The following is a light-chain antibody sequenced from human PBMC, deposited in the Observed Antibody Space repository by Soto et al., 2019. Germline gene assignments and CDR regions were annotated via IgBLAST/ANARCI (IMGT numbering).Light chain of an antibody. J-gene: IGLJ1*01. V-gene: IGLV2-14*01. Sequence: QSVLTQPASVSASPGQSITISCSGSSSDIGGYDYVSWYQQHPGKAPQLMIYEVSNRPSGVSDRFSGSKSGNTASLTISGLQVDDEADYYCSSYRDTSKLVFGPGTKLTVL. CDR3: SSYRDTSKLV. CDR2: EVS. CDR1: SSDIGGYDY.